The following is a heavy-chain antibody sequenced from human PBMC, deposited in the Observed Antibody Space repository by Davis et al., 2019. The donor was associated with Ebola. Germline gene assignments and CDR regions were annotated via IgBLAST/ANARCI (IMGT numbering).Heavy chain of an antibody. V-gene: IGHV1-3*01. CDR1: GYTFTSYA. D-gene: IGHD5-18*01. Sequence: ASVKVSCKASGYTFTSYAMHWVRQAPGQRLEWMGWINAGNGNTKYSQKFQGRVTITRDTSASTAYMELSSLRSEDTAVYYCARGGPHYSYGPYNWFDPWGQGTLVTVSS. CDR2: INAGNGNT. J-gene: IGHJ5*02. CDR3: ARGGPHYSYGPYNWFDP.